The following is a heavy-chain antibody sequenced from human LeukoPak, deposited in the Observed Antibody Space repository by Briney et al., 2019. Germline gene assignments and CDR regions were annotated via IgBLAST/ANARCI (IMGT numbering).Heavy chain of an antibody. Sequence: PGGSLRLSCAASGFTFSSYAMSWVRPAPGERLEWVLAISVSGGSTYYADAVKGRFTISRDNSKNTLDLQMNSLRAEDTAVYYWAKDYYDIRLFDYWGQGTLVTVSS. CDR1: GFTFSSYA. CDR3: AKDYYDIRLFDY. J-gene: IGHJ4*02. D-gene: IGHD3-22*01. V-gene: IGHV3-23*01. CDR2: ISVSGGST.